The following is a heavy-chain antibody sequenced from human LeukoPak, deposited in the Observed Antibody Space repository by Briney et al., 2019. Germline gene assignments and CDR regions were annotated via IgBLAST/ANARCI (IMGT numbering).Heavy chain of an antibody. V-gene: IGHV3-23*01. CDR1: GFTFSDYY. CDR2: ISGSAGST. Sequence: GGSLRLSCAASGFTFSDYYMSWIRQAPGKGLEWVSSISGSAGSTYYADSVKGRFTISRDNSKNTLYLQMNSLRAEDTAVYYCAKSPQSDSWYYFDYWGQGTLVTVSS. J-gene: IGHJ4*02. D-gene: IGHD6-13*01. CDR3: AKSPQSDSWYYFDY.